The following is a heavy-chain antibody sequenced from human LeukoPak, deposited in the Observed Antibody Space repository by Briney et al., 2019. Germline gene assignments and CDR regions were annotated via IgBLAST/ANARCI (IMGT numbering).Heavy chain of an antibody. CDR2: ISAYNGNT. CDR3: ARGVYYYGSSGYYDYYYYGMDV. Sequence: GASVKVSCKASGYTFTSYGISWVRQAPGQGLEWMGWISAYNGNTNYAQKLQGRVTMTTDTSTSTAYMELRSLRSDDTAVYYCARGVYYYGSSGYYDYYYYGMDVWGQGTTVTVSS. CDR1: GYTFTSYG. V-gene: IGHV1-18*01. D-gene: IGHD3-22*01. J-gene: IGHJ6*02.